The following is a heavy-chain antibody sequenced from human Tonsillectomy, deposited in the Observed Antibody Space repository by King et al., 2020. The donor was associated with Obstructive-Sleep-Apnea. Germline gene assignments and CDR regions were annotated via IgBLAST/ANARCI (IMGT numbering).Heavy chain of an antibody. V-gene: IGHV1-18*01. CDR2: ISAYNGNT. J-gene: IGHJ4*02. Sequence: VQLVESGAEVKKPGASVKVSCKASGYTFTSYGISWVRQAPGQGLEWMGWISAYNGNTNYAQKLQGRVTMTTDTSTSTAYMELRSLRSDDTAVYYCARDPKPDLWFGELGDYWGQGTLVTVSS. CDR1: GYTFTSYG. D-gene: IGHD3-10*01. CDR3: ARDPKPDLWFGELGDY.